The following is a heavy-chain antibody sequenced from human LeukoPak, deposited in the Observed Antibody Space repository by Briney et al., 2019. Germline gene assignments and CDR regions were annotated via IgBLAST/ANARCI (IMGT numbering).Heavy chain of an antibody. Sequence: SETLSLTCTVSGGSISSYYWSWIRQPPGKGLEWIGYIYYSGSTNYNPSLKSRVTISVDMSKNQFSLKLSSVTAADTAVYYCARQSYYDSSGYSFVYWGQGTLVTVSS. D-gene: IGHD3-22*01. CDR2: IYYSGST. CDR1: GGSISSYY. V-gene: IGHV4-59*08. J-gene: IGHJ4*02. CDR3: ARQSYYDSSGYSFVY.